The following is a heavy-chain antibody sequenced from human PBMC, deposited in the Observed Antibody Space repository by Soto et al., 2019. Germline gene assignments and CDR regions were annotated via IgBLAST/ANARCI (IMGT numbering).Heavy chain of an antibody. D-gene: IGHD6-19*01. J-gene: IGHJ3*02. CDR2: INPSGGST. V-gene: IGHV1-46*01. CDR1: GYTFTSDY. Sequence: ASVKVSCKVSGYTFTSDYMHGVRQAPGQGLEWMGIINPSGGSTSYAQKFQGRVTMTRDTSTSTVYMELSSLRSEDTAVYYCASPPVGAVAGNEGAFDIWGQGTMVTVSS. CDR3: ASPPVGAVAGNEGAFDI.